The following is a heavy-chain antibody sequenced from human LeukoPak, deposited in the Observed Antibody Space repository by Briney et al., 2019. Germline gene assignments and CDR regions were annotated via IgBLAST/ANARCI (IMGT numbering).Heavy chain of an antibody. V-gene: IGHV4-59*08. CDR2: IYYSGST. J-gene: IGHJ4*02. CDR1: GGSTSSYY. Sequence: SETLSLTCTVSGGSTSSYYWSWIRQPPGKGLEWIGYIYYSGSTNYNPSLKSRVTISVDTSRNHFSLKLSSVTAADTAVYYCARQAGYYGSGSYFDYWGQGTLVTVSS. D-gene: IGHD3-10*01. CDR3: ARQAGYYGSGSYFDY.